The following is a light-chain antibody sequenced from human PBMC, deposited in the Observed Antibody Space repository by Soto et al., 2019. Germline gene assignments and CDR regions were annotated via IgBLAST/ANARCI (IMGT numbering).Light chain of an antibody. CDR2: GAS. CDR1: QCISNN. CDR3: QQYNHWSSIT. Sequence: EIAMTQSPATLSVSLGERATLSCRASQCISNNLAWYQQRPGQAPSLLIYGASTRATGVPARFSGSGSGTDFLLSISSLQSEDSAVYYCQQYNHWSSITFGQGTRLEIK. V-gene: IGKV3-15*01. J-gene: IGKJ5*01.